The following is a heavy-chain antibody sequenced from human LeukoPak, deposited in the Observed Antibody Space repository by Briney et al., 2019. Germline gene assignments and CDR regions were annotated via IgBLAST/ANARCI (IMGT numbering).Heavy chain of an antibody. J-gene: IGHJ4*02. D-gene: IGHD3-9*01. CDR2: IHHSGTT. V-gene: IGHV4-4*02. CDR1: GGSISSSNW. Sequence: PSGTLSLTCDVSGGSISSSNWWSWVRQSPGKGLEWIGEIHHSGTTNYNPSLKSRVTISVDKSKKQFSLKLSFVTAADTAVYYCARGDDNAGWLIDSWGQGTLVTVSS. CDR3: ARGDDNAGWLIDS.